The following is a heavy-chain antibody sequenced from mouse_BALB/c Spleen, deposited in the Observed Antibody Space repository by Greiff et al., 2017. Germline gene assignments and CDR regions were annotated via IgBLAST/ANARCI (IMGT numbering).Heavy chain of an antibody. Sequence: DVKLQESGAELVRSGASVKLSCTASGFNIKDYYMHWVKQRPEQGLEWIGWIDPENGDTEYAPKFQGKATMTADTSSNTAYLQLSSLTSEDTAVYYCNAVTTAYWGQGTLVTVSA. V-gene: IGHV14-4*02. CDR2: IDPENGDT. D-gene: IGHD2-12*01. J-gene: IGHJ3*01. CDR1: GFNIKDYY. CDR3: NAVTTAY.